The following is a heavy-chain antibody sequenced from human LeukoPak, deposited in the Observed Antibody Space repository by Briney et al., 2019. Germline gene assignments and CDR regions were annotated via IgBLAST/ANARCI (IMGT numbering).Heavy chain of an antibody. J-gene: IGHJ4*02. CDR1: GGSLSDDY. CDR3: ARAGTNLGDYDY. CDR2: MNHSGST. V-gene: IGHV4-34*01. Sequence: PSETLSLTCDFYGGSLSDDYWSWVRQPPGKGLEWIGEMNHSGSTYYNPSLKSRVTTSVDTSKNEFSLNLSSVTAADTAVYYCARAGTNLGDYDYWGQGTLVTVSS. D-gene: IGHD4-17*01.